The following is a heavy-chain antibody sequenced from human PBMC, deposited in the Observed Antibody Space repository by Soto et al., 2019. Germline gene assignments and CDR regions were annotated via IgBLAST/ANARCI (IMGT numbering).Heavy chain of an antibody. CDR2: ISDDGTTT. V-gene: IGHV3-74*01. CDR3: VFDF. CDR1: GFTFSMYW. J-gene: IGHJ4*02. Sequence: GESLKISCVVSGFTFSMYWMHWVRQVPGQSPFWVSRISDDGTTTNYADSVRGRFTISRDNSKNTLYLQMNNLKPVTPSIAATVFDFWGQGSPVTVSS. D-gene: IGHD6-25*01.